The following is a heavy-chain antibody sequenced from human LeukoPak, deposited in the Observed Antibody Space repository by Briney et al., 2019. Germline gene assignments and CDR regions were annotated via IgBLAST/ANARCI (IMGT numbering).Heavy chain of an antibody. V-gene: IGHV4-34*01. CDR3: ARGRYSSSPIYYYYYGMDV. D-gene: IGHD6-6*01. CDR1: GGSFSGCY. CDR2: INHSGST. J-gene: IGHJ6*02. Sequence: SETLSLTCAVYGGSFSGCYWSWIRQPPGKGLEWIGEINHSGSTNYNPSLKSRVTISVDTSKNQFSLKLSSVTAADTAVYYCARGRYSSSPIYYYYYGMDVWGQGTTVTVSS.